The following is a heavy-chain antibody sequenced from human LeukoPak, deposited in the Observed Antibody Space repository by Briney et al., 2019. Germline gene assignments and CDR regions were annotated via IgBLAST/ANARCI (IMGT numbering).Heavy chain of an antibody. D-gene: IGHD6-19*01. CDR2: VTFNGGST. CDR1: GFTVSVSY. Sequence: GGSLRLSCAASGFTVSVSYMSWVRQAPGMGLEYVSGVTFNGGSTNYANSVKGRFTISRDNSKNTLYLQMGSLRGEDMAVYYCASSSGRLGIDYWGQGTLVTVSS. V-gene: IGHV3-64*01. CDR3: ASSSGRLGIDY. J-gene: IGHJ4*02.